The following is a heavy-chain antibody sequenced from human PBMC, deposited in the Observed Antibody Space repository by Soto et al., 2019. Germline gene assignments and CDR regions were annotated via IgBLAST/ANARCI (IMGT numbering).Heavy chain of an antibody. CDR2: IYPGDSDT. Sequence: GESLKISCKGSGYSFTSYWIGWVRQMPGKGLEWMGIIYPGDSDTRYSPSFQGQVTISADKSISTAYLQWSSLKASDTAMYYCARLSPPLRFLHSGMDVWGQGTTVTSP. V-gene: IGHV5-51*01. J-gene: IGHJ6*02. CDR3: ARLSPPLRFLHSGMDV. CDR1: GYSFTSYW. D-gene: IGHD3-3*01.